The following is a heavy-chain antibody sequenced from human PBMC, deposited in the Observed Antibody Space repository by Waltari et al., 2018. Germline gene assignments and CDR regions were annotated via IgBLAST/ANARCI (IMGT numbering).Heavy chain of an antibody. V-gene: IGHV1-2*02. Sequence: QVQLVQSGAEVKEPGASVKVSCKASGYTFTGYYMHWVRQAPGQGLEWMGWIHPNSGDTKYAQKFQGRVTMTKDTSISTAYMELTSRTSDDTAVYYCARGTTITARPVDYWGQGTLVTVSS. CDR3: ARGTTITARPVDY. CDR1: GYTFTGYY. J-gene: IGHJ4*02. D-gene: IGHD6-6*01. CDR2: IHPNSGDT.